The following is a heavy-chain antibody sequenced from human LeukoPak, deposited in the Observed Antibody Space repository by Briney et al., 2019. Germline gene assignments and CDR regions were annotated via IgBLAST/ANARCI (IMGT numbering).Heavy chain of an antibody. CDR1: GFTFSDYY. Sequence: GGSLRLSCAASGFTFSDYYMSWIRKAPRKGLEWVSYISSSGSTIYYADSVKGRFTISRDNAKNSLYLQMNSLRAEDTAVYYCASVDSAGIAAKYYFDYWGQGTLVTVSS. D-gene: IGHD6-13*01. CDR2: ISSSGSTI. V-gene: IGHV3-11*01. J-gene: IGHJ4*02. CDR3: ASVDSAGIAAKYYFDY.